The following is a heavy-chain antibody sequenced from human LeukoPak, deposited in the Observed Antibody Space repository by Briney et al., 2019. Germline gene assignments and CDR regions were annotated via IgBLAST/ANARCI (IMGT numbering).Heavy chain of an antibody. CDR3: ARGPSGFKDYYMDV. Sequence: ASVKVSCKASGYTFTSYDINWVRQATGQGLEWMGWMNPNSGSTYYAQKFQGRVTMTRNTSISTAYMELSSLRSEDTAVHYCARGPSGFKDYYMDVWGKGTTVTVSS. CDR1: GYTFTSYD. J-gene: IGHJ6*03. V-gene: IGHV1-8*01. D-gene: IGHD1-26*01. CDR2: MNPNSGST.